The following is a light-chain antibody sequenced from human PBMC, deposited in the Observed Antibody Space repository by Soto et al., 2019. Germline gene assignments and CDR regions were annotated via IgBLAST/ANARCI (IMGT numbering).Light chain of an antibody. Sequence: QSVLTQPLSASASPGQRVTIYCSGGSSNIGSNTVAWYQHLPGTAPPRLIFTAGQRPSGVPGRFSGSKSGTSASLAISGLQYEDEADYYGSAWDNRLNGYVFGPGAKLTVL. CDR2: TAG. V-gene: IGLV1-44*01. CDR1: SSNIGSNT. J-gene: IGLJ1*01. CDR3: SAWDNRLNGYV.